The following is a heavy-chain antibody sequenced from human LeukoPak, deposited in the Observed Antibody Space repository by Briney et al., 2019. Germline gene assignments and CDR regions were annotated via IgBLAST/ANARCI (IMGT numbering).Heavy chain of an antibody. CDR3: AKGPHYYYDSSGYLFDP. CDR1: GFTFSSYA. V-gene: IGHV3-23*01. Sequence: GGPLRLSCAASGFTFSSYAMSWVRQAPGKGLEWVSAISGSGGSTYYADSVKGRFTISRDNSKNTLYLQMNSLRAEDTAVYYCAKGPHYYYDSSGYLFDPWGQGTLVTVSS. CDR2: ISGSGGST. J-gene: IGHJ5*02. D-gene: IGHD3-22*01.